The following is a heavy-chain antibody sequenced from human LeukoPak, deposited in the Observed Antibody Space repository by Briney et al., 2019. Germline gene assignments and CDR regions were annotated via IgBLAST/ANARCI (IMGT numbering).Heavy chain of an antibody. Sequence: SETLSLTCTVSGDSISSSSYCWDWIRQPPGKGLEWIGNIYNSANTHYNPSLKTRITMSVDTSKNQFSLKLNSVTAADTGIYYCARHSRSAYTGYKNAFDIWGQGTMVTVSS. J-gene: IGHJ3*02. CDR1: GDSISSSSYC. CDR3: ARHSRSAYTGYKNAFDI. D-gene: IGHD5-12*01. V-gene: IGHV4-39*01. CDR2: IYNSANT.